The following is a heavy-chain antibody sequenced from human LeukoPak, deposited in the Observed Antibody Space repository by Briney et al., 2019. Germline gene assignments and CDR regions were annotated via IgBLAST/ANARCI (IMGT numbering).Heavy chain of an antibody. CDR3: ARGGTTVPVFNY. CDR2: VNHSGST. CDR1: GASFSGYY. J-gene: IGHJ4*02. V-gene: IGHV4-34*09. D-gene: IGHD1-14*01. Sequence: SETLSLTCAVYGASFSGYYWSWIRQPPGKGLEWIGEVNHSGSTYYNPSLKSRIDISVDTSKDQFSLKLSSVTAADTAVYYCARGGTTVPVFNYWGQGILVTVSS.